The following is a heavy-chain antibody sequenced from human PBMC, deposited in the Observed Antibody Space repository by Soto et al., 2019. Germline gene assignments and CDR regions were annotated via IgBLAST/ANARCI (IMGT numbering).Heavy chain of an antibody. J-gene: IGHJ4*02. CDR1: GFTFSSYG. CDR2: IWYDGSNK. CDR3: ASILPDSGSYYTHY. Sequence: GGSLRLSCAASGFTFSSYGMHWVRQAPGKGLEWVAVIWYDGSNKYYADSVKGRFTISRDNSKNTLYLQMNSLRAEDTAVYYCASILPDSGSYYTHYWGQGTLVTVSS. V-gene: IGHV3-33*01. D-gene: IGHD1-26*01.